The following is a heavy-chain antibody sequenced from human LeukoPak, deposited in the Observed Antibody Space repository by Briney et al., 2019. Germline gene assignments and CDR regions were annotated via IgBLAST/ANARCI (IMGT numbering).Heavy chain of an antibody. CDR1: GFTFSSYD. CDR3: ARDSTILWFGELPNWFDP. D-gene: IGHD3-10*01. J-gene: IGHJ5*02. CDR2: ISGSGGST. V-gene: IGHV3-23*01. Sequence: GGSLRLSCAASGFTFSSYDMSWVRQAPGKGLEWVSAISGSGGSTYYADSVKGRFTISRDNSKNTLYLQMNSLRAEDTAVYYCARDSTILWFGELPNWFDPWGQGTLVTVSS.